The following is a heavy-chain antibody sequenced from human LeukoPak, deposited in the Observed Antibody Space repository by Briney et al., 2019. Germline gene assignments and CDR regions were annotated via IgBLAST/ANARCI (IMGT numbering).Heavy chain of an antibody. CDR1: GGSISSSSYY. D-gene: IGHD3-22*01. Sequence: SETLSLTCTVSGGSISSSSYYWGWIRQPPGKGLEWFGSIYYSGSTYFNPSLKSRVTISVDTSKNQFSLKLSSVTAADTAVYYCARRRLGSSGYYSTENNAFDIWGQGTMVTVSS. CDR3: ARRRLGSSGYYSTENNAFDI. J-gene: IGHJ3*02. CDR2: IYYSGST. V-gene: IGHV4-39*01.